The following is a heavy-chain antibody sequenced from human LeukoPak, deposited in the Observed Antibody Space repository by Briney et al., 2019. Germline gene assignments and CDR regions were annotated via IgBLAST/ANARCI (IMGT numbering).Heavy chain of an antibody. CDR3: AREKVSTLHWFDP. V-gene: IGHV4-39*07. J-gene: IGHJ5*02. Sequence: PSETLSLTCTVSGGSISSSNCYWGWIRQPPGKGLEWIGSISNSGTTYYNPSLKSRVTISVDTSKNQFSLKLSSVTAADTAVYYCAREKVSTLHWFDPWGQGTLVTVSS. CDR2: ISNSGTT. CDR1: GGSISSSNCY. D-gene: IGHD5/OR15-5a*01.